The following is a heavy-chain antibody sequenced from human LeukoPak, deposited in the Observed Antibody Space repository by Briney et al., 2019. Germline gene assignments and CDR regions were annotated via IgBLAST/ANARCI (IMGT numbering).Heavy chain of an antibody. J-gene: IGHJ4*02. Sequence: PGRSLRLSCAAPGFTFSGYWMSWVRQAPGKGLEWVANIKQDGSEKYYVDSMKGRFSISRDNAKNSLYLQMNSLRAEDTAVYYCARVRDDSSGYYSYYFDYWGQGTLVTVSS. CDR2: IKQDGSEK. D-gene: IGHD3-22*01. CDR1: GFTFSGYW. V-gene: IGHV3-7*01. CDR3: ARVRDDSSGYYSYYFDY.